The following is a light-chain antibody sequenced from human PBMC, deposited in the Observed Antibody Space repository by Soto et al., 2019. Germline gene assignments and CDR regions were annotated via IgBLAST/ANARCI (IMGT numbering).Light chain of an antibody. CDR2: GAS. Sequence: VVMRKSLAPLSLCTVEKTTLSCRASQSVSSNLAWYQQKPGQAPRLLIYGASNRATGIPDRFSGGGSGTEFTLTISSLQSEDSAFYYSQQYNKWPITFGQGRLPEIK. CDR3: QQYNKWPIT. CDR1: QSVSSN. V-gene: IGKV3D-15*01. J-gene: IGKJ5*01.